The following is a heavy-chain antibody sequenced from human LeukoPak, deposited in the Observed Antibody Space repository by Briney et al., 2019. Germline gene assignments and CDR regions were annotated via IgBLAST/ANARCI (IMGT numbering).Heavy chain of an antibody. CDR3: ARHQEVDFDL. V-gene: IGHV4-39*01. CDR1: GGSISRSSYY. J-gene: IGHJ2*01. CDR2: IHYSGII. Sequence: PSETLSLTCTVSGGSISRSSYYWGCIRQPPGKGLEWIGSIHYSGIIYYNPSLKSRVTISVDTSKNHFSLKLSSVTAAGTAVYYCARHQEVDFDLWGRGTLVTVSS.